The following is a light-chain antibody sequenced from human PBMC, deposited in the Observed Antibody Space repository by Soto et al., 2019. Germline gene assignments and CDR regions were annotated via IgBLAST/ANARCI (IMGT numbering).Light chain of an antibody. V-gene: IGKV1D-12*01. J-gene: IGKJ2*01. CDR2: AAS. CDR3: QQASSFSYT. Sequence: DIQMTQSPSSVSASVGDRVTITCRASQDISNWLAWYQQKPGKTPKLLIYAASTLQGSVPSRFSGRGSGTDFTLTISSLQPEDFATYYCQQASSFSYTFGQGTKLEIK. CDR1: QDISNW.